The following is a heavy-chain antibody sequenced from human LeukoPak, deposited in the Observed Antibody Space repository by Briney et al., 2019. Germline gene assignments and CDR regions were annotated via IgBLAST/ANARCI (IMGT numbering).Heavy chain of an antibody. CDR3: AKGEVRGVY. CDR2: ISYDGSNK. V-gene: IGHV3-30-3*01. D-gene: IGHD3-10*01. CDR1: GFTFSSYA. Sequence: GRSLRLSCSASGFTFSSYAMHWVRQAPGKGLEWVAVISYDGSNKYYADSVKGRFTISRDNSKNTLYLQMNSLRAEDTAVYYCAKGEVRGVYWGQGTLVTVSS. J-gene: IGHJ4*02.